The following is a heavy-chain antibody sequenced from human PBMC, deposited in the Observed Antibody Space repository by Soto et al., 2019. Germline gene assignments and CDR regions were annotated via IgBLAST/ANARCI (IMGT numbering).Heavy chain of an antibody. D-gene: IGHD3-3*01. CDR2: VFWNDDK. Sequence: SGPTLVNPTQTLTLTCAFSGFSLSTSGVGVGWIRQPPGKALEWLALVFWNDDKRYSPAQQSSLTITKDTSKNKVVLTVTNMDPVDTATYFCAHSSTYYTLWTSYLVLDYWGQGTLVTVSS. J-gene: IGHJ4*02. CDR1: GFSLSTSGVG. V-gene: IGHV2-5*01. CDR3: AHSSTYYTLWTSYLVLDY.